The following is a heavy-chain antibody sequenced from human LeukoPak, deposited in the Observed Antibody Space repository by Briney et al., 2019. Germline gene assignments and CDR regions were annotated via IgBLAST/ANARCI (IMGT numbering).Heavy chain of an antibody. CDR2: IYTSGST. V-gene: IGHV4-4*07. CDR1: GASITDYF. J-gene: IGHJ5*02. Sequence: SETLSLTCTVSGASITDYFWSWIRQPAGKGLEWIGRIYTSGSTNYNPSLKSRVTISVDTSKNQFSLKLSSVTAADTAVYYCASASSSWYEGDRFDPWGQGTLVTVSS. D-gene: IGHD6-13*01. CDR3: ASASSSWYEGDRFDP.